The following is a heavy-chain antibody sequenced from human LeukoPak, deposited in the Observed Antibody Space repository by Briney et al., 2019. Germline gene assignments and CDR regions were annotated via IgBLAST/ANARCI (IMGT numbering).Heavy chain of an antibody. Sequence: SETLSLTCTVSGGSVSSGSHYWSWIRQPPGKGLEWIGYIYYSGSTNYNPSLKSRVTISVDTSKNQFSLKLSSVTAADTAVYYCARFSGSGSGFDPWGQGTLVTVSS. V-gene: IGHV4-61*01. J-gene: IGHJ5*02. D-gene: IGHD6-19*01. CDR2: IYYSGST. CDR1: GGSVSSGSHY. CDR3: ARFSGSGSGFDP.